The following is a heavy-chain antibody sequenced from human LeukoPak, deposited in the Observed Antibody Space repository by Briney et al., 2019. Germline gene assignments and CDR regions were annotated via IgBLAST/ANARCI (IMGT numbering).Heavy chain of an antibody. V-gene: IGHV1-46*01. Sequence: ASVKVSCKASGYTFTSYYMHWVRQAPGQGLEWMGIISPSGGSTSYAQKFQGRVTMTRDTSTSTVYMELSSLRSEDTAVYYCARDHGLYYAVDYWGQGTLVTVSS. CDR3: ARDHGLYYAVDY. CDR2: ISPSGGST. D-gene: IGHD3-10*01. CDR1: GYTFTSYY. J-gene: IGHJ4*02.